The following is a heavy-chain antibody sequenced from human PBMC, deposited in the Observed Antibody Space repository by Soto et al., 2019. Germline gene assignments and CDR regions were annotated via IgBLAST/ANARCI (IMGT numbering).Heavy chain of an antibody. J-gene: IGHJ4*02. V-gene: IGHV3-9*01. Sequence: GGSLRLSCVGTGLNFDYFAMHWVRQAPGKGLEWVSGITWNSRVLAYADSVKGRFTISRDNARNSLYLQMDSLRDEDTALYYCAKGRYDFWSPYYFDSWGQGTLVTVSS. CDR3: AKGRYDFWSPYYFDS. D-gene: IGHD3-3*01. CDR1: GLNFDYFA. CDR2: ITWNSRVL.